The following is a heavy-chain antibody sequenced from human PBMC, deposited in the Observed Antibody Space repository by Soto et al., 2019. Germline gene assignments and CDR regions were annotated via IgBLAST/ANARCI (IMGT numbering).Heavy chain of an antibody. CDR1: GYTFTSYA. CDR3: ARGASPLIDY. D-gene: IGHD1-26*01. CDR2: INAGNGNT. J-gene: IGHJ4*02. V-gene: IGHV1-3*01. Sequence: QVQLVQSGAEVKKPGASVKVSCKASGYTFTSYAMHWVRQAPGQRLEWMGWINAGNGNTKYSQKFQGRVTIIRDTSASTAYMELSSLRSDDTAVYYCARGASPLIDYWGQGTLVTVSS.